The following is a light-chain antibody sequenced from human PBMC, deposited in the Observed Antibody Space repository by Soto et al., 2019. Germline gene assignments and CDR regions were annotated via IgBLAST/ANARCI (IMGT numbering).Light chain of an antibody. J-gene: IGKJ1*01. CDR3: QQYINWPRT. CDR2: AAS. Sequence: EIAMTQSPATLSVSPGERATLSCRASHDVTTYLAWYQQKSGQAPRLLIYAASTRATGIPARFSGSGSGTEFSLTISSLQSEDFAVYYCQQYINWPRTFGQGTKVEIK. V-gene: IGKV3-15*01. CDR1: HDVTTY.